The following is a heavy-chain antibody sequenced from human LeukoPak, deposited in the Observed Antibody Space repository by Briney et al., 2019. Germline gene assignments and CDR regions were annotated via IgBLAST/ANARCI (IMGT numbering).Heavy chain of an antibody. Sequence: SETLSLTCTVSGDPISSSSYYWGWIRQPPGKGLEWIGSIFFIGSTYYNPSLKSRVTISVDTSKNQFSLKLSSVTAADTAVYYCARVSSSAGEFDYWGQGTLVTVSS. CDR3: ARVSSSAGEFDY. J-gene: IGHJ4*02. CDR2: IFFIGST. D-gene: IGHD6-6*01. CDR1: GDPISSSSYY. V-gene: IGHV4-39*07.